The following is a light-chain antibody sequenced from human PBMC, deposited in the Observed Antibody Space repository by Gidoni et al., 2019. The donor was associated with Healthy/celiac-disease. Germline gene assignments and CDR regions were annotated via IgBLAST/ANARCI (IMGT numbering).Light chain of an antibody. J-gene: IGLJ3*02. CDR3: CSYAGSSTCV. CDR1: SSDVGSYHL. Sequence: QPALTQPASVSGSPGQSITISCTGTSSDVGSYHLVAWYQQHPGKAPKLMIYEVSKRPSGVSNRFSGSKSGNTASLTISGLQAEDEADYYCCSYAGSSTCVFGGGTKLTVL. CDR2: EVS. V-gene: IGLV2-23*02.